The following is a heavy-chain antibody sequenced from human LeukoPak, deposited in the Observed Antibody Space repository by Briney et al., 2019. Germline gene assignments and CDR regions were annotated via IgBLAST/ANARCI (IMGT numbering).Heavy chain of an antibody. J-gene: IGHJ5*02. Sequence: SETLSLTCTVSGDSIGSHDWSWIRQPPGKGLGWIGSISSTGTTNYNPSLKSRVSFSVDSSKSQFSLRLTSVTAADTAVYYCSRVPIVLVPPSTGWFDPWGQGTLVTVSS. CDR3: SRVPIVLVPPSTGWFDP. CDR1: GDSIGSHD. CDR2: ISSTGTT. D-gene: IGHD2-2*01. V-gene: IGHV4-59*11.